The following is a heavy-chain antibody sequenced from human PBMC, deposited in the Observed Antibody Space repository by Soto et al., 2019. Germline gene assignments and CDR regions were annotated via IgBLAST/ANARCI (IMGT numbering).Heavy chain of an antibody. CDR3: ARDGAGAYGLGWFDP. J-gene: IGHJ5*02. Sequence: QVHLQESGPRLVKPSQTLSLTCTVSGDSISRGGYYWNWLRQHPRKGMEWIGYIYHSGSTIYNPSLKSRVTISVDTSKNRLSLELSNVTAADTAIYYCARDGAGAYGLGWFDPWGQGILVTVSS. CDR2: IYHSGST. CDR1: GDSISRGGYY. V-gene: IGHV4-31*03. D-gene: IGHD2-21*01.